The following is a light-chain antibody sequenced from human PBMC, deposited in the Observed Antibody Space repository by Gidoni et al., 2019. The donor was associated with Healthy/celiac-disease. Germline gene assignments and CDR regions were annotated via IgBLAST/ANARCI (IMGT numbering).Light chain of an antibody. Sequence: DIQMTQSPFTLSASVGDRVTLTCRASQSISSWLAWYQQKPGKAPKLLIYKASSLESGVPSRFSGSGSGTEFTLTISSLQPDDFATYYCQQYNSYSLTFGGGTKVEIK. CDR2: KAS. CDR3: QQYNSYSLT. CDR1: QSISSW. V-gene: IGKV1-5*03. J-gene: IGKJ4*01.